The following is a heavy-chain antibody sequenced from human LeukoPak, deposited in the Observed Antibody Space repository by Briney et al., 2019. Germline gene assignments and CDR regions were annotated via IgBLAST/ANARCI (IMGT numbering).Heavy chain of an antibody. Sequence: PSETLSLTCTVSGGSISSGGYYWSWIRQPPGKGLEWIGYIYHSGSTYYNPSLKSRVTISVDRSKNQFSLKLSSVTAADTAVYYCARVYYDYVWGSPPRGYFDYWGQGTLVTVSS. V-gene: IGHV4-30-2*01. CDR1: GGSISSGGYY. CDR2: IYHSGST. CDR3: ARVYYDYVWGSPPRGYFDY. J-gene: IGHJ4*02. D-gene: IGHD3-16*01.